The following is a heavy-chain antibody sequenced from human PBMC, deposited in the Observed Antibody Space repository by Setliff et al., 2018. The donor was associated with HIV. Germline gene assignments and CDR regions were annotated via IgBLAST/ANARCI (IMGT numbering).Heavy chain of an antibody. CDR1: RGSITSTSHS. CDR3: AGEIAPAARLPNVGGPPPPGYYHYMDV. J-gene: IGHJ6*03. CDR2: IYYSGRT. Sequence: PSETLSLTCIVSRGSITSTSHSGGWVRQSPGRRLEWIGSIYYSGRTYYNPSLKGRVTMSVDTSSNQFSLDLTSVTAADTAVYFCAGEIAPAARLPNVGGPPPPGYYHYMDVWGKGTTVTVSS. D-gene: IGHD2-8*01. V-gene: IGHV4-39*07.